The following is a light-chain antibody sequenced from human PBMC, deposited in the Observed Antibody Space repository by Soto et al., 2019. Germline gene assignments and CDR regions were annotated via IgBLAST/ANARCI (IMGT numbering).Light chain of an antibody. CDR2: SAS. CDR1: QSVSSSY. Sequence: EIVLTQSPGTLSLSPGERATLSCRASQSVSSSYLAWYQQKPGQAPRLLIYSASSRATGIPDRFSGSGSGTDSTLSISRLEPEDFAVYYCKQYGSSWTFGQGTKVEIK. CDR3: KQYGSSWT. J-gene: IGKJ1*01. V-gene: IGKV3-20*01.